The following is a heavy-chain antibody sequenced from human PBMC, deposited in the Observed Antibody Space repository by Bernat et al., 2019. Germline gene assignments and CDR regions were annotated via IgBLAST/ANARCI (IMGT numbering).Heavy chain of an antibody. Sequence: QVQLVESGGGVVQPGRSLRLSCAASGFTFSSYAMHWVRQAPGKGLEWVAVISYDGSNNYYADSVKGRFTISMDNSKNTLYLQMNSLRAEDTAVYYCARDSGYYDSSGPDYWGQGTLVTVSS. J-gene: IGHJ4*02. CDR3: ARDSGYYDSSGPDY. V-gene: IGHV3-30-3*01. CDR2: ISYDGSNN. CDR1: GFTFSSYA. D-gene: IGHD3-22*01.